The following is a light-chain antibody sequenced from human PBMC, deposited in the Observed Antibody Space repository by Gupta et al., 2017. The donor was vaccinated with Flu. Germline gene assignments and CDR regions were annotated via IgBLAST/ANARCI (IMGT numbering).Light chain of an antibody. J-gene: IGLJ2*01. Sequence: GSPGQSITISCTGTSSDIGSYKYVSWYQQHPGKAPQLLIYDVTNRPSGVSTRFSGSKSGDTASLTISGLQAEDEADYYCSSCTSSTTLVFGG. CDR3: SSCTSSTTLV. CDR1: SSDIGSYKY. V-gene: IGLV2-14*01. CDR2: DVT.